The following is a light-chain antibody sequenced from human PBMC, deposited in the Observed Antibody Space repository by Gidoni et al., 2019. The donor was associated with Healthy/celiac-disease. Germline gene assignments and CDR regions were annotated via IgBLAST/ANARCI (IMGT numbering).Light chain of an antibody. CDR2: GAS. CDR3: QQYNNWPLYT. CDR1: QSVSSN. V-gene: IGKV3-15*01. J-gene: IGKJ2*01. Sequence: EIVMTQSPATLSVSPGERATLSCRASQSVSSNLAWYQQKPGQAPRHLIYGASTRATGIPARFSGSGSGTEFTLTISSLQSEDFAVYYCQQYNNWPLYTCGQGTKLEIK.